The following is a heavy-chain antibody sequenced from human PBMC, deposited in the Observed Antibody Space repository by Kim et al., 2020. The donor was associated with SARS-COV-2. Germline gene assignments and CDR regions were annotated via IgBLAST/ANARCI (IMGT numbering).Heavy chain of an antibody. D-gene: IGHD4-17*01. CDR1: GFTVSDKY. CDR3: ARDFGYSSDYSY. Sequence: GGSLRLSCAASGFTVSDKYMSWVRQAPGKGLSWVSVIYSNGNTYYADSVKGRFTTSRDNSKNTVYLQMNSLRTEDTAVYYCARDFGYSSDYSYWGLGSLVTVSS. J-gene: IGHJ4*02. V-gene: IGHV3-53*05. CDR2: IYSNGNT.